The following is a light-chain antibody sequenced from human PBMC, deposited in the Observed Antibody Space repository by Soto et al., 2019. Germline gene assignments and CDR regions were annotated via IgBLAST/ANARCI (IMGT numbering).Light chain of an antibody. Sequence: QSVLTQSSSASASLGSSVKLTCTLSSGHSSNIIAWHQQQPGKAPRYLMKLEGSGSDNKGSGVPDRFSGSSSGADRYLTISNLQSEDEADYYCETWDKNTRVFGGGTQLTVL. CDR1: SGHSSNI. CDR3: ETWDKNTRV. CDR2: LEGSGSD. V-gene: IGLV4-60*03. J-gene: IGLJ2*01.